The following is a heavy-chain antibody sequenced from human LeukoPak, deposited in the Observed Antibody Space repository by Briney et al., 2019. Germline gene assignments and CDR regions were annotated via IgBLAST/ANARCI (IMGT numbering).Heavy chain of an antibody. J-gene: IGHJ4*02. Sequence: GGSLRLSYAASGFTFSNAWMSWVRQAPGKGLDWVGRIRSKTDGGTTDYAAAVKGRFTISRDDSRNMLYLQMNSLKTKDTAVYYCTTWTDLYDYWGQGTLVTVSS. V-gene: IGHV3-15*01. CDR3: TTWTDLYDY. CDR2: IRSKTDGGTT. CDR1: GFTFSNAW. D-gene: IGHD3/OR15-3a*01.